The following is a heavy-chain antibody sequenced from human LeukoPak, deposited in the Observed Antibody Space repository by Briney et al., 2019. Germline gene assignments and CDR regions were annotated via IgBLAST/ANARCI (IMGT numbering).Heavy chain of an antibody. CDR3: AKGGIAAAGTSFYFDY. Sequence: PGGSLRLSCAASGFTFSSYAMSWVRQAPGKGLGWVSGISGSGSGTYYPDSVKGRITISRDNSKNTLYLQMNSLRAEDTAVYYCAKGGIAAAGTSFYFDYWGQGTLVTVSS. CDR2: ISGSGSGT. D-gene: IGHD6-13*01. J-gene: IGHJ4*02. V-gene: IGHV3-23*01. CDR1: GFTFSSYA.